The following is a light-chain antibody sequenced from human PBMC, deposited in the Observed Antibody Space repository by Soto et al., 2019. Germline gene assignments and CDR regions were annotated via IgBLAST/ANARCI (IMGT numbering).Light chain of an antibody. CDR3: QQRSNSLT. Sequence: IVMTQSPATLSVSPWERATLSCRASQSVSSSQLAWYQHKPGQAPRLLIYGASNRATGIPARFSGSGSGTDFTLTISSLEPEDFAVYYCQQRSNSLTFGGGTKVDIK. CDR1: QSVSSSQ. CDR2: GAS. V-gene: IGKV3D-20*02. J-gene: IGKJ4*01.